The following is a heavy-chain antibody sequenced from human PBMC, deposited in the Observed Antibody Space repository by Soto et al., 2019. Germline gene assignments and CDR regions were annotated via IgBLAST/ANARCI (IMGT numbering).Heavy chain of an antibody. D-gene: IGHD2-15*01. CDR2: IYYTGTS. Sequence: PSETLSLTCAVSGGSISSSSYYWDWIRQPPGKGLEWIGTIYYTGTSNYNPSLKSRVTISVDTSKNQFSLNLSSVTAPDTAVYYCTRHAIGVVVPAAIRNWGQGXLVTVXS. J-gene: IGHJ4*02. V-gene: IGHV4-39*01. CDR3: TRHAIGVVVPAAIRN. CDR1: GGSISSSSYY.